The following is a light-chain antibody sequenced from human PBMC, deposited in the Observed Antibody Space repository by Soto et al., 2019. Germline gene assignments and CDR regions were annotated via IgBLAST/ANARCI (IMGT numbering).Light chain of an antibody. CDR1: QSVSSY. Sequence: EIVLTQSPGTLSLSPGERATLSCRASQSVSSYLAWYQQKPGQAPRLLIYGASSRATGIPDRFSGSGSGTDFTLIIIRLEPEDFAVYYCQQHGSSPRTFGQGTKVEIK. J-gene: IGKJ1*01. CDR2: GAS. CDR3: QQHGSSPRT. V-gene: IGKV3-20*01.